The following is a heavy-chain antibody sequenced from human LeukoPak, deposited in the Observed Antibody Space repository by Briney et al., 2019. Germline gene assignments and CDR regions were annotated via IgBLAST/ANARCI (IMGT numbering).Heavy chain of an antibody. CDR1: GGSISSYY. J-gene: IGHJ5*02. CDR2: IYYSGST. D-gene: IGHD5-18*01. Sequence: SETLSLTCTVCGGSISSYYWSWIRQPPGKGLEWIGYIYYSGSTNYNPSLKSRVTISVDTSKNQFSLKLSSVTAADTAVYYCARVYPDTAMVGIDPWGQGTLVTVSS. CDR3: ARVYPDTAMVGIDP. V-gene: IGHV4-59*01.